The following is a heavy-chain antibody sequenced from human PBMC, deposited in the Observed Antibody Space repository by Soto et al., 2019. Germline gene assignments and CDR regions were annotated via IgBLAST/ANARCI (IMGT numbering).Heavy chain of an antibody. Sequence: GGSLRLSCAASGFTFSSYAMHWVRHAPGKGLEWVAVISYDGSNKYYADSVKGRFTISRDNSKNTLYLQMNSLRAEDTAVYYCAREGIAARQSGGMDVWGQGTTVTVSS. CDR2: ISYDGSNK. D-gene: IGHD6-6*01. CDR1: GFTFSSYA. V-gene: IGHV3-30-3*01. J-gene: IGHJ6*02. CDR3: AREGIAARQSGGMDV.